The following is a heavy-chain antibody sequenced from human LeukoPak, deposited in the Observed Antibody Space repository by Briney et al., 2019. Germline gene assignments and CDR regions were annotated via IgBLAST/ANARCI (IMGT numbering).Heavy chain of an antibody. CDR1: GYRFLDYS. V-gene: IGHV1-2*02. D-gene: IGHD3/OR15-3a*01. Sequence: ASVKVSCKASGYRFLDYSIHWVRQAPGRGLEWMGWIKPDTAVTNYAQKFRGRFTLTTDTSISTAYMELGGLKEDDTAVYYCAIDWDWETTVNWFDYWGQGTLVAVSS. J-gene: IGHJ5*01. CDR3: AIDWDWETTVNWFDY. CDR2: IKPDTAVT.